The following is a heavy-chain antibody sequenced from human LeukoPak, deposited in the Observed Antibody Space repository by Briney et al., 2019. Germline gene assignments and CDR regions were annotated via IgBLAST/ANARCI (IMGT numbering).Heavy chain of an antibody. Sequence: EASVKVSCKASGGTFSSYAISWVRQAPGQGLEWMGGNIPIFGTANYAQKFQGRVTITTDESTSTAYMELSSLRSEDTAVYYCARDSGSSADYYYYYMDVWGKGTTVTVSS. D-gene: IGHD1-26*01. CDR2: NIPIFGTA. CDR1: GGTFSSYA. V-gene: IGHV1-69*05. J-gene: IGHJ6*03. CDR3: ARDSGSSADYYYYYMDV.